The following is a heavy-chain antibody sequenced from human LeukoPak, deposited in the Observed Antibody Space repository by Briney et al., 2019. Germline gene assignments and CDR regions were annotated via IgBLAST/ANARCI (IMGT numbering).Heavy chain of an antibody. Sequence: GGSLRLSCAASGFTFSSYAMSWVRQAPGKGLEWVSAIRGSGGSTYYADSVKGRFTISRDNSKNTLYLQMNSLRAEDTAVYYCAKHYSSGWYFDYWGQGTLVTVSS. J-gene: IGHJ4*02. CDR3: AKHYSSGWYFDY. D-gene: IGHD6-19*01. V-gene: IGHV3-23*01. CDR2: IRGSGGST. CDR1: GFTFSSYA.